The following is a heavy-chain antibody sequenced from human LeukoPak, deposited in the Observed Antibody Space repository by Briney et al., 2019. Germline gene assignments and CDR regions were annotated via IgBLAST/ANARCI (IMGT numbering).Heavy chain of an antibody. CDR2: ISSNSGTI. CDR3: ARPRFGGPNWFDP. J-gene: IGHJ5*02. V-gene: IGHV3-48*04. D-gene: IGHD3-10*01. CDR1: GFTFDIYA. Sequence: GGSLRLSCAASGFTFDIYAMNWVRQAPGKGLEWLSYISSNSGTIHYADSVKGRFTISRDNAKNSLYLQMNSLRAEDTAVYYCARPRFGGPNWFDPWGQGTLVTVSS.